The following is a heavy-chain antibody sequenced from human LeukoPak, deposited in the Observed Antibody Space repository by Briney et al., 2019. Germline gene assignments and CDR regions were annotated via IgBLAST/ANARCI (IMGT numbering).Heavy chain of an antibody. CDR1: GFTFSSYG. J-gene: IGHJ4*02. CDR2: INTDGSST. V-gene: IGHV3-74*01. CDR3: ARGVLLNNYYFDF. D-gene: IGHD2/OR15-2a*01. Sequence: GGSLRLSCAASGFTFSSYGMHWVRQAPGKGLVWVSRINTDGSSTSYADSVKGRFTISRDNAKNTVYLQLNSLRAEDTAVYYCARGVLLNNYYFDFWGQGTLVTVSS.